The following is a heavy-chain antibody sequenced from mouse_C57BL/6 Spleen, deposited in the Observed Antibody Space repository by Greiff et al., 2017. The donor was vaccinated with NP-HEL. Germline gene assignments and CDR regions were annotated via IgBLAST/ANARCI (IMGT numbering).Heavy chain of an antibody. D-gene: IGHD2-3*01. V-gene: IGHV6-3*01. Sequence: EVMLVESGGGLVQPGGSMKLSCVASGFTFSNYWMNWVRQSPEKGLEWVAQIRLKSDNYATHYAESVKGRFTISRDDSKSSVYLQMNNLRAEDTGIYYCTVRYDGYYEGFAYWGQGTLVTVSA. CDR3: TVRYDGYYEGFAY. CDR1: GFTFSNYW. CDR2: IRLKSDNYAT. J-gene: IGHJ3*01.